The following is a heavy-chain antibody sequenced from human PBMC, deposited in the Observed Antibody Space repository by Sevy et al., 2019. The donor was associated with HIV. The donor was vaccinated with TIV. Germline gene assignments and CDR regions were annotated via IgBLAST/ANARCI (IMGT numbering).Heavy chain of an antibody. D-gene: IGHD2-8*01. J-gene: IGHJ4*02. CDR3: AREGCTKPHDY. V-gene: IGHV3-23*01. CDR2: LSFGCGKI. CDR1: GFDFSIYS. Sequence: QAGGSLRLSCAASGFDFSIYSMSWVRQAPGKGLEWVSTLSFGCGKINYADSVKGRFTISRDNSKSSGYLQMNNMRVEDTAVYYCAREGCTKPHDYWGQGTLVTVSS.